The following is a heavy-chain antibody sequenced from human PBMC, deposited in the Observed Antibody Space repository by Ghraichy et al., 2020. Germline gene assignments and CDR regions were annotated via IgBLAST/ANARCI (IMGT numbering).Heavy chain of an antibody. CDR2: ISYDGNNQ. Sequence: GGSLRLSCAASRFTFSSYAMHWGRQAPGKGLEWVAFISYDGNNQYYADSVKGRFTISIDNSKNTLYLQMNSLRDEDTALYYWARDSYGMDVWGQGTTVTVSS. V-gene: IGHV3-30-3*01. CDR3: ARDSYGMDV. J-gene: IGHJ6*02. CDR1: RFTFSSYA.